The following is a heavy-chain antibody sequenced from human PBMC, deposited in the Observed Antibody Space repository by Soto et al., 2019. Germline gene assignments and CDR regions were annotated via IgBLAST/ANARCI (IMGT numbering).Heavy chain of an antibody. CDR3: ARWGFSAGLTYYYYYGMDV. D-gene: IGHD3-10*01. V-gene: IGHV1-18*04. CDR1: GYTFTSYG. CDR2: ISAYNGNT. Sequence: QVQLVQSGAEVKKPGASVKVSCKASGYTFTSYGISWVRQAPGQGLEWMGWISAYNGNTNYAQKLQGRVTMTTDTSTSTAYMGLRSLRSDDTAVYYCARWGFSAGLTYYYYYGMDVWGQGTTVTVSS. J-gene: IGHJ6*02.